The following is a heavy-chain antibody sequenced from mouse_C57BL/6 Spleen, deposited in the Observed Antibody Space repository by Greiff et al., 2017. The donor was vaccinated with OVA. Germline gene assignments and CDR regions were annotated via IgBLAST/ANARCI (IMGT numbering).Heavy chain of an antibody. CDR1: GYTFTSYW. D-gene: IGHD1-1*01. Sequence: QVQLQQSGAELVKPGASVKLSCKASGYTFTSYWMQWVKQRPGQGLEWIGEIDPSDSYTNYNQKFKGKATLTVDTSSSTAYMQLSSLTSEDSAVYYCARYEGSSFLYYYAMDYWGQGTSVTVSS. CDR2: IDPSDSYT. CDR3: ARYEGSSFLYYYAMDY. J-gene: IGHJ4*01. V-gene: IGHV1-50*01.